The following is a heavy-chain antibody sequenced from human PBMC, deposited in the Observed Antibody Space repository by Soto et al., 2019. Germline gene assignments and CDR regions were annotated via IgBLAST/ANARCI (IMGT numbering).Heavy chain of an antibody. CDR2: IHHSGST. Sequence: SETLSLTYAVSGGSISTGNYYWSWIRQPPGKGLEWIGYIHHSGSTDHNSSLTSRVTMSADTSKNQFSLKLNSVTAADTAVYYFSRAWMPKKFYFHSWGQGLLISVYS. V-gene: IGHV4-30-4*08. CDR1: GGSISTGNYY. J-gene: IGHJ4*02. CDR3: SRAWMPKKFYFHS. D-gene: IGHD2-2*01.